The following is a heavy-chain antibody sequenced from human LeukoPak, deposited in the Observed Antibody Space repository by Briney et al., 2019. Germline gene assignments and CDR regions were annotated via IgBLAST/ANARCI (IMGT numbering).Heavy chain of an antibody. CDR1: GFTFSSYG. CDR2: IRYDGSNK. J-gene: IGHJ6*03. CDR3: ARQLGGFDGYTTHYYYYYYMDV. V-gene: IGHV3-30*02. Sequence: PGGSLRLSCAASGFTFSSYGMHWVRQAPGKGLEWVAFIRYDGSNKYYADSVKGRFTISRDNAKNSLYLQMTSLRAEDTAVYYCARQLGGFDGYTTHYYYYYYMDVWGKGTTVTVSS. D-gene: IGHD5-24*01.